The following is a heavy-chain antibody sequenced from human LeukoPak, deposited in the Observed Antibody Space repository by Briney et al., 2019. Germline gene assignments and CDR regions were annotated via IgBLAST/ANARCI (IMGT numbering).Heavy chain of an antibody. CDR1: GGSISSRY. J-gene: IGHJ4*02. V-gene: IGHV4-59*11. D-gene: IGHD5-12*01. CDR3: ARGYSGYAYFAYYFDY. CDR2: IYYSGST. Sequence: PSETLSLICTVSGGSISSRYWSWIRQPPGKGLEWIGYIYYSGSTNYNPSLKSRVTMSVDTSKNQFSLKLSSVTAADTAVYYCARGYSGYAYFAYYFDYWGQGTLVTVSS.